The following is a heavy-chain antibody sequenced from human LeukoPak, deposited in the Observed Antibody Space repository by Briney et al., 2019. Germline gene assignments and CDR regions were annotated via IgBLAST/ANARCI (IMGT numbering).Heavy chain of an antibody. V-gene: IGHV1-18*01. CDR1: GYTLISYD. J-gene: IGHJ4*02. D-gene: IGHD6-19*01. Sequence: ASVKVSCKASGYTLISYDISWVRQAPGQGLAWMGWISAYNGNTNCAQKFQGRVTMTTDTSTSTAYMELRSLRSDDTAVYYCARMPLAVAGIGIDFDYWGQGTLVTVSS. CDR2: ISAYNGNT. CDR3: ARMPLAVAGIGIDFDY.